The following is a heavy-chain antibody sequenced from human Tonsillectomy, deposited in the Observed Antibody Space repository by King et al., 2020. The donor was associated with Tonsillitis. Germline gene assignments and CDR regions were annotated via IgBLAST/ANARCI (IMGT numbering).Heavy chain of an antibody. V-gene: IGHV4-30-4*01. D-gene: IGHD2-2*01. CDR1: SGSISSADYY. CDR2: IYYNGDA. CDR3: ASVRSAKAFFASRAFSFAY. Sequence: QLQESGPGLVKPSQTLSLTCTVSSGSISSADYYWSWIRQPPGKGLEWIGYIYYNGDAYYNPSLKGRVTISVDTSKSQFSLKLRSVTAADTSVYFCASVRSAKAFFASRAFSFAYRGPGTLVVVSS. J-gene: IGHJ4*02.